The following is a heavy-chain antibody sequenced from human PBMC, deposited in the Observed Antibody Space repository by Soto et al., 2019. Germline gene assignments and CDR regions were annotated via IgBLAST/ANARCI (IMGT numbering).Heavy chain of an antibody. CDR1: GYTFTVYY. CDR2: INPNSGDT. Sequence: ASVKVSCKASGYTFTVYYIQWVRQAPGQGLQWMGWINPNSGDTKYAQKFQDWVTMTRDTSITTAYMEVSSLRSDDTAMYYCARGRYSSGPVDYWGQGTLVTVSS. J-gene: IGHJ4*02. V-gene: IGHV1-2*04. D-gene: IGHD6-19*01. CDR3: ARGRYSSGPVDY.